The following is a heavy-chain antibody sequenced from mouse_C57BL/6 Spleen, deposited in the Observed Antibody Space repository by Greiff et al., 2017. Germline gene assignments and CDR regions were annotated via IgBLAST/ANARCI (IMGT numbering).Heavy chain of an antibody. D-gene: IGHD4-1*01. CDR3: ARTGTPYYAMDY. CDR1: GYTFTDYY. CDR2: INPNNGGT. Sequence: EVQLQQSGPELVKPGASVKISCKASGYTFTDYYMNWVKQSHGKSLEWIGDINPNNGGTSYNQKFKGKATLTVDKSSSTAYMELRSLTSEDSAVYYCARTGTPYYAMDYWGQGTSVTVSS. J-gene: IGHJ4*01. V-gene: IGHV1-26*01.